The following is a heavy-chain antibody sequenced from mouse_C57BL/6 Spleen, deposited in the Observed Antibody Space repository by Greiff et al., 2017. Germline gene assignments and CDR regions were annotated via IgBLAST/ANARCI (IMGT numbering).Heavy chain of an antibody. Sequence: QVQLQQPGAELVKPGASVKLSCKASGYTFTSYWMHWVKQRPGQGLEWIGMIHPNSGSTNYNEKFKSKATLTVDKSSSTAYMQLSSLTSEDSAVYYCARSGDYYWYFDDWGTGTTVTVSS. CDR2: IHPNSGST. J-gene: IGHJ1*03. CDR3: ARSGDYYWYFDD. D-gene: IGHD2-4*01. CDR1: GYTFTSYW. V-gene: IGHV1-64*01.